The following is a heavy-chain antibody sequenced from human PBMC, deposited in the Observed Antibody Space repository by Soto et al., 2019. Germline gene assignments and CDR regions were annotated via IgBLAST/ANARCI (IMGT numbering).Heavy chain of an antibody. CDR3: EKGAKSKKQPFEY. J-gene: IGHJ4*02. Sequence: EVQLVETGGGLIQPGGSLRLSCAASGFTVSSRHMSWVRQAPGKGLEWVSVIYTGGGTFYADSVKGRFAISRDNTDNTLYLQMNSLRAEETAVYYCEKGAKSKKQPFEYWGRGTLVTVSS. D-gene: IGHD5-18*01. CDR1: GFTVSSRH. V-gene: IGHV3-53*02. CDR2: IYTGGGT.